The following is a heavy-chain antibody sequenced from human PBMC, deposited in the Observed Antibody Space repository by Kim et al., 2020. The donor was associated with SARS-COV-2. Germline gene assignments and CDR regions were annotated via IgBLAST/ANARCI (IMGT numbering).Heavy chain of an antibody. CDR3: ARGLGVGATNYFDY. V-gene: IGHV1-8*02. D-gene: IGHD1-26*01. J-gene: IGHJ4*02. CDR2: MNPNSGNT. CDR1: GYTFTTFD. Sequence: ASVKVSCKISGYTFTTFDINWVRQATGQGLEWMGWMNPNSGNTGYAQRFQGRVTMTRDISTSTAYMELSGLQSDDTAVYYCARGLGVGATNYFDYWGQGT.